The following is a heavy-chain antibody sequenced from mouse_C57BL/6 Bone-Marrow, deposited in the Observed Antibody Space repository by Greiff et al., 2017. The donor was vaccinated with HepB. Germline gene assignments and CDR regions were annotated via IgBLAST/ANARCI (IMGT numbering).Heavy chain of an antibody. Sequence: VQLQQSGTVLARPGASVKMSCKASGYTFTDYNMHWVKQSHGKSLEWIGYINPNNGGTSYNQKFKGKATLTVNKSSSTAYMELRSLTSEDSAVYYCARGIYLAWFAYWGQGTLVTVSA. J-gene: IGHJ3*01. CDR3: ARGIYLAWFAY. CDR1: GYTFTDYN. D-gene: IGHD1-3*01. V-gene: IGHV1-22*01. CDR2: INPNNGGT.